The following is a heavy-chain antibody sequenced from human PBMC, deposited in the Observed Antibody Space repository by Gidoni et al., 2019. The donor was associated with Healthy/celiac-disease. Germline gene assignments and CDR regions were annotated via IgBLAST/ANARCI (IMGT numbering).Heavy chain of an antibody. V-gene: IGHV4-31*03. CDR3: ARDHQGLGSSWYWFDP. CDR2: IYYSGST. CDR1: GGSISSGGYY. Sequence: QVQLQESGPGLVKPSQTLSLTCTVSGGSISSGGYYWSWIRQHPGKGLEWIGYIYYSGSTYYNPSLKSRVTISVDTSKNQFSLKLSSVTAADTAVYYCARDHQGLGSSWYWFDPWGQGTLVTVSS. J-gene: IGHJ5*02. D-gene: IGHD6-13*01.